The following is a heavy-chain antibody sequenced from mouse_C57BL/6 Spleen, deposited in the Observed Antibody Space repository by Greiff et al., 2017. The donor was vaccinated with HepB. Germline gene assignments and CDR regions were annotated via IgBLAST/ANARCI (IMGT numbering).Heavy chain of an antibody. Sequence: EVQVVESGAELVRPGASVKLSCTASGFNIKDDYMHWVKQRPEQGLEWIGWIDPENGDTEYASKFQGKATITADTSSNTAYLQLSSLTSEDTAVYYCTAKVYYAMDYWGQGTSVTVSS. CDR2: IDPENGDT. J-gene: IGHJ4*01. V-gene: IGHV14-4*01. CDR3: TAKVYYAMDY. CDR1: GFNIKDDY.